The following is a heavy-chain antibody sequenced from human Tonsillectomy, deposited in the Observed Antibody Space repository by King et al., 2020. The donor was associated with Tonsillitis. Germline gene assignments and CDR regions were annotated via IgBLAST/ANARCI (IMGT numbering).Heavy chain of an antibody. V-gene: IGHV4-39*01. Sequence: LQLQESGPGLVKPSETLSLTCAVSGGSISSSTYYWGWIRQPPGKGLEWIGSIYYSGSTYYNPSLKSRVTISVDTSKNQFSLNLSSVTAADTAVYYCAVVLDYFDYWGQGTLVTVSS. J-gene: IGHJ4*02. CDR2: IYYSGST. CDR1: GGSISSSTYY. D-gene: IGHD3-22*01. CDR3: AVVLDYFDY.